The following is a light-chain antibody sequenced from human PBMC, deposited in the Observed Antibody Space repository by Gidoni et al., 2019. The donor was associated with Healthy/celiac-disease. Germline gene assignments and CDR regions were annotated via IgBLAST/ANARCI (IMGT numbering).Light chain of an antibody. V-gene: IGKV3-20*01. CDR2: GAS. Sequence: PGTLSLSPGERATISCRASQSVSSSYLAWYQQKPGQAPRLLINGASSRAPGIPDRFSGSGCGTDFSLTISRLEPEDFAVYYCQQYGSSPLTLGGGTKVEIK. J-gene: IGKJ4*01. CDR3: QQYGSSPLT. CDR1: QSVSSSY.